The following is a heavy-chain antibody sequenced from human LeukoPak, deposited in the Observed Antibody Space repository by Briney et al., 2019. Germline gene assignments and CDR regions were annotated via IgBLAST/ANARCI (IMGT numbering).Heavy chain of an antibody. CDR2: ISSSSSNI. D-gene: IGHD3-22*01. CDR3: VRAVEYYYDSSGYAVDY. J-gene: IGHJ4*02. V-gene: IGHV3-21*01. CDR1: GFTFSRYS. Sequence: PGGSLRLSCAASGFTFSRYSMNWVRQAPGKGLEWVSSISSSSSNIYYADSVTARFTISSDNAKTSLYLQMNSLRAEDTAVYYCVRAVEYYYDSSGYAVDYWGQGTLVTVSS.